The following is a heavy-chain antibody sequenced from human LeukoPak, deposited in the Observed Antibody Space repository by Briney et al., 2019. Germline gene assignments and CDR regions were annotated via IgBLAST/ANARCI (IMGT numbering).Heavy chain of an antibody. V-gene: IGHV1-18*01. Sequence: ASVKVSCKASGYTFTSYGISWVRQAPGQGLEWMGWISAYNGNTNYAQKLQGRVTMATDTSTSTAYMELRSLRSDDTAVYYCARDERYNWNDFPENWFDPWGQGTLVTVSS. CDR2: ISAYNGNT. CDR1: GYTFTSYG. CDR3: ARDERYNWNDFPENWFDP. J-gene: IGHJ5*02. D-gene: IGHD1-20*01.